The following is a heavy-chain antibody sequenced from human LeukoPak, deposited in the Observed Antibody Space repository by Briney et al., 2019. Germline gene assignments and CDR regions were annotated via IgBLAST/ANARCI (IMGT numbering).Heavy chain of an antibody. D-gene: IGHD1-26*01. V-gene: IGHV4-39*01. CDR1: GASVSGSPYY. J-gene: IGHJ4*02. CDR2: IYSSGST. Sequence: SETLSLTCTVSGASVSGSPYYWGWIRQPPGKGLEWIGSIYSSGSTYYNTSLQSRVTISMETSKNQISLRLKSVTAADTAMYYCAKSGGYGLIDYWGQGTLVTVSS. CDR3: AKSGGYGLIDY.